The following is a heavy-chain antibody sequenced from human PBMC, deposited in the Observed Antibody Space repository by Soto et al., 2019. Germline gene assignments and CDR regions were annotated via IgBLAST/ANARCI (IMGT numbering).Heavy chain of an antibody. CDR2: IIPIFGTA. V-gene: IGHV1-69*01. Sequence: QVQLVQSGAEVKKPGSSVKVSCKASGGTFSSYAISWVRQAPGQGLEWMGGIIPIFGTANYAQKVQGRVTITADESTSTAYMELSSLRSEDTAVYYCARATVPEWELPTDVYYYYGMDVWGQGTTVTVSS. CDR1: GGTFSSYA. D-gene: IGHD1-26*01. J-gene: IGHJ6*02. CDR3: ARATVPEWELPTDVYYYYGMDV.